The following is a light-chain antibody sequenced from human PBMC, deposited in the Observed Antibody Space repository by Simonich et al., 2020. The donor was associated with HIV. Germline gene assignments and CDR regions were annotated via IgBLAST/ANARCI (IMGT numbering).Light chain of an antibody. V-gene: IGLV2-14*01. CDR3: SSYTSSSTWV. CDR1: SSDVGGYNY. CDR2: DVN. Sequence: QSALTQPASVSGSPGQSITISCTGTSSDVGGYNYVSWYQQHPGQAPKLMIYDVNKRPSGVSNRFSGSKSGNTASLTISGLQAEDEADYYCSSYTSSSTWVFGGGTKLTVL. J-gene: IGLJ3*02.